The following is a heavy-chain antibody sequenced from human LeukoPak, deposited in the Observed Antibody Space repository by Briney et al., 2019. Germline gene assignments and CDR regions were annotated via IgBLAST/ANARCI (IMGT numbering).Heavy chain of an antibody. J-gene: IGHJ4*02. D-gene: IGHD2-21*02. Sequence: SETLSLTCAVYGGSFIGYDWTWIRQPPGKGLEWIGEINHSGGTNYNPSLKSRVTISVDTSKNQFSLKLSSVTAADTAVYYCARYVVVTTKYYFDYWGQGALVTVSS. V-gene: IGHV4-34*01. CDR3: ARYVVVTTKYYFDY. CDR1: GGSFIGYD. CDR2: INHSGGT.